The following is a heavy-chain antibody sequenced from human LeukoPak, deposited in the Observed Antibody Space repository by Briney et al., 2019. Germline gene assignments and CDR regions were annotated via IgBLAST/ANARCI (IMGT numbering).Heavy chain of an antibody. J-gene: IGHJ4*02. CDR2: IIPIFGTA. Sequence: ASVKVSCKASGGTFSSYAISWVRQAPGQGLEWMGGIIPIFGTANYAQKFQGRVTITADESTSTAYMELSSLRSEDMAVYYCARSSYYYDSSCYYSHFDYWGQGTLVTVSS. V-gene: IGHV1-69*13. CDR1: GGTFSSYA. CDR3: ARSSYYYDSSCYYSHFDY. D-gene: IGHD3-22*01.